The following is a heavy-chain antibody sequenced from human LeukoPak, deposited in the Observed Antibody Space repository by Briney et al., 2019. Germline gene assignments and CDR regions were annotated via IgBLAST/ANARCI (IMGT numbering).Heavy chain of an antibody. CDR2: ISGSGGST. Sequence: GGSLRLSCAASGFTFSSYAMSWVRQAPGKGLEWVSAISGSGGSTYYAAAVKGRFTISRDNSKNTLYLQMNSLRAEDTAVYYCANDRGRLRYFDWLLRGMDVWGQGTTVTVSS. D-gene: IGHD3-9*01. CDR3: ANDRGRLRYFDWLLRGMDV. V-gene: IGHV3-23*01. J-gene: IGHJ6*02. CDR1: GFTFSSYA.